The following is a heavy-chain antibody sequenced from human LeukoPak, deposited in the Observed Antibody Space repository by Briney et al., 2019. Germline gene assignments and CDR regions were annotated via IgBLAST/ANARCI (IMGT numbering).Heavy chain of an antibody. V-gene: IGHV3-30-3*01. CDR2: ISYDGSNK. CDR1: GFTFSSYA. CDR3: ARVKRIYDSSGNFDY. J-gene: IGHJ4*02. Sequence: TGGSLRLSCAASGFTFSSYAMHWVRQAPGKGLEWVAVISYDGSNKYYADSVKGRFTISRDNSKNTLYLQMNSLRAEDTAVYYCARVKRIYDSSGNFDYWGQGTLVTVSS. D-gene: IGHD3-22*01.